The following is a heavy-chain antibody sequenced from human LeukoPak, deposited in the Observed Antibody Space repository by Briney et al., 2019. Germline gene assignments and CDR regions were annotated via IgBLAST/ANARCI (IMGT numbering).Heavy chain of an antibody. J-gene: IGHJ4*02. D-gene: IGHD2-2*01. CDR2: INHSGST. CDR1: GGSLSGYY. CDR3: ARGMTYCSSTSCPLFDY. Sequence: SETLSHTCAVYGGSLSGYYWSWICQPRGKGLEWIGEINHSGSTNYNPSLKSRVTTSVDTSKNQFSLKLSSVTAADTAVYYCARGMTYCSSTSCPLFDYWGQGTLITVSS. V-gene: IGHV4-34*01.